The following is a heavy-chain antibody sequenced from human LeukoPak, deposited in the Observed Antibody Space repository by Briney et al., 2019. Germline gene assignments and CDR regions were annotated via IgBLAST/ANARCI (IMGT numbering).Heavy chain of an antibody. Sequence: GGSLRLSCAASGFTFSDYYMSWIRQAPGKGLEWVSYISSSGSAMYYADSVKGRFTISRDNAKNSLYLQMNSLRAEDTAVYYCARVGSTAAAGTVDYWGQGTLVTVSS. J-gene: IGHJ4*02. CDR3: ARVGSTAAAGTVDY. D-gene: IGHD6-13*01. CDR1: GFTFSDYY. V-gene: IGHV3-11*04. CDR2: ISSSGSAM.